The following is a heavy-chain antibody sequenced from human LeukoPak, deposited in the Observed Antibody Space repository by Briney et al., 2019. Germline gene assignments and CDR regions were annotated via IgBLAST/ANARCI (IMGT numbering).Heavy chain of an antibody. Sequence: GGSLRLSCAASGFTVSSNYMSWVRQAPGKGLEWVSVIYSGGSTYYADSVKGRFTISRDNSKNTLYLQMNSLRAEDTAVYYCARDGRGKYGVNYCFWGQGTLVTVSS. CDR1: GFTVSSNY. D-gene: IGHD4/OR15-4a*01. V-gene: IGHV3-66*01. CDR3: ARDGRGKYGVNYCF. J-gene: IGHJ4*02. CDR2: IYSGGST.